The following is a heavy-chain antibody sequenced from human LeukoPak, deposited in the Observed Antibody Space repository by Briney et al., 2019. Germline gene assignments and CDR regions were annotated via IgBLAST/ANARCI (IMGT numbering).Heavy chain of an antibody. D-gene: IGHD6-19*01. CDR2: INHSGST. Sequence: SETLSLTCAVYGGSFSGYYWSWIRQPPGKGLEWIGEINHSGSTNYNPSLKSRVTISVDTSKNQFSLKLSSVTAADTAVYYCARRSGGWSGYWGQGTLVTVSS. CDR1: GGSFSGYY. J-gene: IGHJ4*02. V-gene: IGHV4-34*01. CDR3: ARRSGGWSGY.